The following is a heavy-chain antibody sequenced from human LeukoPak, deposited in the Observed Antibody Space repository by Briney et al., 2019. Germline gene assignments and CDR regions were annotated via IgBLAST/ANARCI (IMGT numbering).Heavy chain of an antibody. Sequence: SETLSLTCTVSGVSISSGDYYWSWLRQPPGKGLESIGYIYHSGNTNYNPSLKSRVTISVDTSKNQFSLKLSSVTAADTAVYYCARLTMVRGIITTMWFDPWGQGTLVTVSS. CDR2: IYHSGNT. CDR3: ARLTMVRGIITTMWFDP. D-gene: IGHD3-10*01. V-gene: IGHV4-61*08. CDR1: GVSISSGDYY. J-gene: IGHJ5*02.